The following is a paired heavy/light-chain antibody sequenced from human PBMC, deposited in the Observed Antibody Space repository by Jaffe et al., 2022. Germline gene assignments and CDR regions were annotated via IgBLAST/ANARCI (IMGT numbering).Heavy chain of an antibody. CDR3: ARGPESQLWFGELFGWFDP. Sequence: QVQLVQSGAEVKKPGSSVKVSCKASGGTFSSYAISWVRQAPGQGLEWMGGIIPIFGTANYAQKFQGRVTITTDESTSTAYMELSSLRSEDTAVYYCARGPESQLWFGELFGWFDPWGQGTLVTVSS. D-gene: IGHD3-10*01. V-gene: IGHV1-69*05. J-gene: IGHJ5*02. CDR1: GGTFSSYA. CDR2: IIPIFGTA.
Light chain of an antibody. CDR1: QSVSSSY. CDR3: QQYGSSPT. J-gene: IGKJ1*01. CDR2: GAS. Sequence: EIVLTQSPGTLSLSPGERATLSCRASQSVSSSYLAWYQQKPGQAPRLLIYGASSRATGIPDRFSGSGSGTDFTLTISRLEPEDFAVYYCQQYGSSPTFGQGTKVEIK. V-gene: IGKV3-20*01.